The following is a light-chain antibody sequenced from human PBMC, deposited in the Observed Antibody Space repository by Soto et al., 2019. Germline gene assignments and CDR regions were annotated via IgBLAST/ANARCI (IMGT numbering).Light chain of an antibody. Sequence: SVGTPPATVSGSTGEAITISCTETSSDVGSYNLVSWYQQHPGKAPKLMIYEGSKRPSGVSNRFSGSKSGNTASLTISGLQAEDEADYYCCSYAGSSTYVFGTGTKITVL. CDR3: CSYAGSSTYV. CDR1: SSDVGSYNL. V-gene: IGLV2-23*01. CDR2: EGS. J-gene: IGLJ1*01.